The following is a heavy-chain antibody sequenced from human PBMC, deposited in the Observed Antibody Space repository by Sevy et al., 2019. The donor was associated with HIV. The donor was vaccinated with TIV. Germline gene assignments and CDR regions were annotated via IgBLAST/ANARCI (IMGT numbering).Heavy chain of an antibody. CDR3: ARGFYYYDSSGYYWP. CDR1: GYTFTGYY. Sequence: ASVKVSCKASGYTFTGYYMHWVRQAPGQGLEWMGWINPNSGGTNYAQKFQGRVTMTRDTSISTAYTELSRLRSDDTAVYYCARGFYYYDSSGYYWPWGQGTLVTVSS. V-gene: IGHV1-2*02. CDR2: INPNSGGT. J-gene: IGHJ5*02. D-gene: IGHD3-22*01.